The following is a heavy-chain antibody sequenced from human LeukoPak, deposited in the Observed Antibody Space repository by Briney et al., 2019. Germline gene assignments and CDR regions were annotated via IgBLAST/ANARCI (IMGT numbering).Heavy chain of an antibody. CDR3: ARHGPLRRHYYYYMDV. CDR2: IYPGDSDT. V-gene: IGHV5-51*01. J-gene: IGHJ6*03. CDR1: GYSFTSYW. Sequence: GESLKISCKGSGYSFTSYWIGWVRQMPGKGLEWMGIIYPGDSDTRYSPSFQGQVTISADKSISTAYLQWSSLKASDTAMYYCARHGPLRRHYYYYMDVWGKGTTVTVSS. D-gene: IGHD4-17*01.